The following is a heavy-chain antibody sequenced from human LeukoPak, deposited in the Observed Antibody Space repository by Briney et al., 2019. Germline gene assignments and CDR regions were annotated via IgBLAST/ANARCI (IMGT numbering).Heavy chain of an antibody. D-gene: IGHD2-2*01. V-gene: IGHV3-30-3*01. CDR1: GFTFSSYA. Sequence: GGSLRLSCAASGFTFSSYAMHWVRQAPGKGLEWVAVISYDGSNKYYADPVKGRFTISRDNSKNTLYLQMNSLRAEDTAVYYCAREPSYCSSTSCLRRSFDYWGQGTLVTVSS. CDR2: ISYDGSNK. CDR3: AREPSYCSSTSCLRRSFDY. J-gene: IGHJ4*02.